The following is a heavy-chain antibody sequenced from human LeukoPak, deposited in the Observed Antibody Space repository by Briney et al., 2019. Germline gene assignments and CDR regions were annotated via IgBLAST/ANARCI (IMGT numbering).Heavy chain of an antibody. D-gene: IGHD2-2*01. CDR1: GGTISSYY. V-gene: IGHV4-4*07. J-gene: IGHJ6*02. Sequence: SETLSLTCTVSGGTISSYYWSWIRQPAGKGLEWIGRIYTSGSTNYNPSLKSRVTMSVDTSKNQFSLKLSSVTAADTAVYYCARPSRRSYYYGMDVWGQGTTVTVSS. CDR2: IYTSGST. CDR3: ARPSRRSYYYGMDV.